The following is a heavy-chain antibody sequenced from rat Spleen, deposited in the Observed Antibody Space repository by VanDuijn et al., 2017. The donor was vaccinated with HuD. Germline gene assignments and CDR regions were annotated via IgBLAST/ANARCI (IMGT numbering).Heavy chain of an antibody. CDR1: GFTFSNYG. J-gene: IGHJ2*01. V-gene: IGHV5-19*01. CDR3: TTWDYYDNRFDY. D-gene: IGHD1-6*01. Sequence: EVQLVKSGGGLVQPGRSLKLSCAASGFTFSNYGMHWIRQAPTKGLEWVAYISTAGSNTFYRDSVKGRFTISRDNDKSTLHLQMDSLRSEDTATYYCTTWDYYDNRFDYWGQGVMVTVSS. CDR2: ISTAGSNT.